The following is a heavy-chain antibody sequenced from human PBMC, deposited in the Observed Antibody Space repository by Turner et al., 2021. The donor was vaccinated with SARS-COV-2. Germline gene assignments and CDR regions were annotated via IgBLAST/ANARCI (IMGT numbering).Heavy chain of an antibody. J-gene: IGHJ4*02. CDR3: ASRWFGELPFDY. Sequence: QVQLVQSGAEVTKPGSSVKVSCKASGGTLSSYTISWVRQAPGQGLEWMGRIIPILDITNYAQKFQCRVSITADKSTSTAYMDLNSLRSEDTAVYYCASRWFGELPFDYWGQGTLVTVSS. V-gene: IGHV1-69*02. CDR1: GGTLSSYT. D-gene: IGHD3-10*01. CDR2: IIPILDIT.